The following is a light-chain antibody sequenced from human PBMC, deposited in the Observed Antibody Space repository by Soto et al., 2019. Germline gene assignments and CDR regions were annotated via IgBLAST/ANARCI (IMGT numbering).Light chain of an antibody. CDR3: QQTYSPPLT. J-gene: IGKJ4*01. CDR1: QSVSSNN. CDR2: GAS. Sequence: EIVLTQSPGTLSLSPGERATLSCRASQSVSSNNLAWYQQRPGQAPRVVIYGASTRATGIPERFSGSGSGTDFTLTISRLEPEDFATYFCQQTYSPPLTFGGGTNVEI. V-gene: IGKV3-20*01.